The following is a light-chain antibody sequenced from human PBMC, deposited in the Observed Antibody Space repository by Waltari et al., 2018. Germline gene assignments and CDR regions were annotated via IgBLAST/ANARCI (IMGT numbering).Light chain of an antibody. V-gene: IGLV3-21*04. CDR2: FDR. J-gene: IGLJ3*02. CDR3: QVWDSDSNHPV. Sequence: SSVLTQPPSVSVAPGKTARITCGGTSGKRVHWYQRKPGQAPVLVIYFDRDRPSGIPERFSGSNSGNTATLTISSVEAGDEADYYCQVWDSDSNHPVFGGGTKLTAL. CDR1: SGKR.